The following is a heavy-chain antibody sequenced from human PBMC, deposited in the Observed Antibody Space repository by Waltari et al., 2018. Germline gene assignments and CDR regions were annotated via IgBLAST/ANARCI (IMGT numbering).Heavy chain of an antibody. CDR1: GYTFTNYG. V-gene: IGHV1-18*01. CDR3: ARLYCSSTTCSYWYFDL. Sequence: QVQLVQSGAEVKKPGASVKVSCKASGYTFTNYGISWVRQAPGQGLEWMGWISPYKGKTNYAQRLQGIVTMTTDSSSSTAYMELRSLRSDDTAVYYCARLYCSSTTCSYWYFDLWGRGTLVTVSS. J-gene: IGHJ2*01. D-gene: IGHD2-2*01. CDR2: ISPYKGKT.